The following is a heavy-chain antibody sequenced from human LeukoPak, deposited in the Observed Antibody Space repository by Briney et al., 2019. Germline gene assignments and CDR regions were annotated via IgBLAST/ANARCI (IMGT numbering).Heavy chain of an antibody. V-gene: IGHV3-23*01. CDR3: AKAGIDGSYFDY. D-gene: IGHD3-10*01. CDR1: GFTFSNAW. J-gene: IGHJ4*02. Sequence: GGSLRLSCAASGFTFSNAWMSWVRQAPGKGLEWVSAISGSGGSTYYADSVKGRFTISRDNSKNTLYLQMNSLRAEDTAVYYCAKAGIDGSYFDYWGQGTLVTVSS. CDR2: ISGSGGST.